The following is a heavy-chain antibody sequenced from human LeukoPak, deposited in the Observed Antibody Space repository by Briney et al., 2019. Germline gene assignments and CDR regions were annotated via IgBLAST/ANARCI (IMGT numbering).Heavy chain of an antibody. V-gene: IGHV3-64*01. CDR1: GFTFSAYA. CDR2: INSNGGST. D-gene: IGHD1-26*01. CDR3: AKGGGSRNFDY. Sequence: GGSLRLSCAASGFTFSAYAMHWVRQAPGKRLEYVSSINSNGGSTYYANSVRGRFTVSRDNSKNTLYLQMDSLRAEDTAVYYCAKGGGSRNFDYWGQGTLVTVSS. J-gene: IGHJ4*02.